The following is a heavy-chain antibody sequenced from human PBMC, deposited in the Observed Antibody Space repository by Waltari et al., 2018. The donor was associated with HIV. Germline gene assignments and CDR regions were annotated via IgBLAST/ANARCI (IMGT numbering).Heavy chain of an antibody. J-gene: IGHJ4*02. Sequence: QVQLVESGGGVVQPGRSLRLSCAASGFTFSSYAMHWVRQAPGKGLDWVESIWYDGSNKYYADSVKGRFTISRDNSKNTLYLQMNSLRAEDTAVYYCARPLGMVTYRGGFDYGGQGTLVTVSS. D-gene: IGHD3-10*01. CDR2: IWYDGSNK. CDR1: GFTFSSYA. V-gene: IGHV3-33*01. CDR3: ARPLGMVTYRGGFDY.